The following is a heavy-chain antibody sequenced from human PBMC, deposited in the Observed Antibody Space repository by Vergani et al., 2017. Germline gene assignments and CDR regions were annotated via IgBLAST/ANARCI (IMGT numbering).Heavy chain of an antibody. CDR1: GGTFSSYT. V-gene: IGHV1-69*08. Sequence: QVQLVQSGAEVKKPGSSVKVSCKASGGTFSSYTISWVRQAPGQGLELMGRIIPILGIANYAQKFQGRVTITADKSTSTAYMELSSLRSEDTAVYYCARDYHSSGSFDYWGQGTLVTVSS. D-gene: IGHD3-22*01. J-gene: IGHJ4*02. CDR3: ARDYHSSGSFDY. CDR2: IIPILGIA.